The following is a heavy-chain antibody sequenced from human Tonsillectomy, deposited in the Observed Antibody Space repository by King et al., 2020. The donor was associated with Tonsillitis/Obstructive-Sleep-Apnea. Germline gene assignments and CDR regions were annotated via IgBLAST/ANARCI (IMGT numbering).Heavy chain of an antibody. V-gene: IGHV3-33*01. CDR3: ARDPTDVYIWGSYRPAFDI. Sequence: QLVQSGGGVVQPGRSLRLSCAASGFTFSSYGMHWVRQAPGKGLEWVAVIWYDGSNKYYADSVKGRFTISRDNSKTTLYLQMNSLRAEDTAVYYCARDPTDVYIWGSYRPAFDIWGQGTMVTVSS. CDR2: IWYDGSNK. CDR1: GFTFSSYG. D-gene: IGHD3-16*02. J-gene: IGHJ3*02.